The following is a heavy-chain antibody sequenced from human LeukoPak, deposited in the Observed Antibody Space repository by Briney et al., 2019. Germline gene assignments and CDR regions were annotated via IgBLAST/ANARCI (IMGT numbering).Heavy chain of an antibody. J-gene: IGHJ4*02. CDR1: GFTFSDYY. V-gene: IGHV3-23*01. Sequence: PGGSLRLSCAASGFTFSDYYMSWVRQAPGKGLEWVSAISGSGGSTYYADSVKGRFTISRDNSKNTLYLQMNSLRAEDTAVYYCAKLGGAGSGYDFYYRMFVDYWGQGTLVTVSS. CDR3: AKLGGAGSGYDFYYRMFVDY. D-gene: IGHD5-12*01. CDR2: ISGSGGST.